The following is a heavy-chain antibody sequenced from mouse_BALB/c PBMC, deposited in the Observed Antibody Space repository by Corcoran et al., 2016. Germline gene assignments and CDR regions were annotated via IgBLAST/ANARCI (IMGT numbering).Heavy chain of an antibody. Sequence: EVQLQQSGPELVKPGASVKMSCKASGYTFTSYVMHWVKQKPGQGLEWIGYINPYNDGTKYNEKFKGKATLTSAKSSSTAYMELSSLTSEDSAVYYCAIYGNYGWFAYWGQGTLVTVSA. J-gene: IGHJ3*01. CDR2: INPYNDGT. V-gene: IGHV1S136*01. D-gene: IGHD2-1*01. CDR3: AIYGNYGWFAY. CDR1: GYTFTSYV.